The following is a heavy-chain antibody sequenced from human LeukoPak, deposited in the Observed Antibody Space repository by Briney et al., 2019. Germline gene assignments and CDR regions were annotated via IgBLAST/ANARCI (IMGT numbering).Heavy chain of an antibody. Sequence: SETLSLTCTVSGGSISMNNNYWVWVRQPPGKGLEWIGTIYHYGSPYYNPSLKSRVTLSVDTSQNHFSLHLRSVTAADTAVYYCTRRPGYCDSIDSWGQGTLVTV. CDR1: GGSISMNNNY. J-gene: IGHJ4*02. V-gene: IGHV4-39*01. CDR2: IYHYGSP. D-gene: IGHD3-22*01. CDR3: TRRPGYCDSIDS.